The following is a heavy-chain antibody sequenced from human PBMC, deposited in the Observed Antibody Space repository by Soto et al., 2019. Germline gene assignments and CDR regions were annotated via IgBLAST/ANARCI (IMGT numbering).Heavy chain of an antibody. CDR2: ISYDGSNK. CDR1: GFTFSSYG. Sequence: QVQLVESGGGVVQPGRSLRLSCAASGFTFSSYGMHWVRQAPGKGLEWVAVISYDGSNKYYADSVKGRFTISRDNSKNTLYLQMNSLRAEDTAVYYCAKTYYYDSSGYSAIDYWGQGTLVTVSS. V-gene: IGHV3-30*18. D-gene: IGHD3-22*01. CDR3: AKTYYYDSSGYSAIDY. J-gene: IGHJ4*02.